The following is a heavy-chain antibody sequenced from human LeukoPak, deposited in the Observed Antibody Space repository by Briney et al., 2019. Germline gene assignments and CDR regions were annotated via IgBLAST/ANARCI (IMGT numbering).Heavy chain of an antibody. V-gene: IGHV4-61*02. CDR2: IYTSGST. CDR1: GGSISSGSYY. Sequence: SETLSLTCTVSGGSISSGSYYWSWIRQPAGKGLEWIGRIYTSGSTNYNPSLKSRVTISVDTSKNQFSLKLSSVTAADAAVHYCARGPGLYYYYYMDVWGKGTTVTVSS. J-gene: IGHJ6*03. CDR3: ARGPGLYYYYYMDV. D-gene: IGHD7-27*01.